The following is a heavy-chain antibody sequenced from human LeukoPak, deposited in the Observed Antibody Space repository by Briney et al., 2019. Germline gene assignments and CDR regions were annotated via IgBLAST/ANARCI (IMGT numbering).Heavy chain of an antibody. CDR3: VTVPSGSYADPLDF. Sequence: SVKGRFTISRDNSKNTLYLQMNSLRAGDTAVYYCVTVPSGSYADPLDFWGQGTLVTVSS. D-gene: IGHD1-26*01. J-gene: IGHJ4*02. V-gene: IGHV3-30*03.